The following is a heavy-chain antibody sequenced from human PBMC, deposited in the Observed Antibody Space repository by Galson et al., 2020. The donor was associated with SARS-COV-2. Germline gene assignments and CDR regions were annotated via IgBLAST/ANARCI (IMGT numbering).Heavy chain of an antibody. Sequence: GESLKISCAASGFTFSSYAMSWVRQAPGKGLEWVSAISGRGGSTYYADPVKGRFTISRDNSKNTLYLQMNSLRAEDTAVYYCAKVGGTGNAFDIWGQGTMVTVSS. CDR1: GFTFSSYA. CDR3: AKVGGTGNAFDI. J-gene: IGHJ3*02. D-gene: IGHD3-10*01. V-gene: IGHV3-23*01. CDR2: ISGRGGST.